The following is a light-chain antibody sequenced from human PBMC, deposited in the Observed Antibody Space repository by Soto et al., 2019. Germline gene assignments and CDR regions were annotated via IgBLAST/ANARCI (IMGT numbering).Light chain of an antibody. CDR1: SSDVGGYNY. J-gene: IGLJ1*01. Sequence: QSALTQPRSVSGSPGQSVTISCTGTSSDVGGYNYVSWYQQHPGKAPKLMIYDVNKRPSGVPDRFSGCKSGNTASLTISGLHADDEADYYCCSYAGSYTWVFGTGTKLTLL. CDR3: CSYAGSYTWV. CDR2: DVN. V-gene: IGLV2-11*01.